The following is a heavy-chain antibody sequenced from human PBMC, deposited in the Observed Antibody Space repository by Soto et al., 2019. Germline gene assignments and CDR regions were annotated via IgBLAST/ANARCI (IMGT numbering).Heavy chain of an antibody. CDR3: ARVTYSRSRDSLGWFDT. Sequence: PSETLSLTCTVSGGSISSYYWSWIRQPPGKGLEWIGYIYYSGSTNYNPSLKSRGSISVDTSKNQFSLNLSSLTAADTAVYDCARVTYSRSRDSLGWFDTWGQGTLVTVSS. J-gene: IGHJ5*02. D-gene: IGHD6-13*01. CDR1: GGSISSYY. CDR2: IYYSGST. V-gene: IGHV4-59*01.